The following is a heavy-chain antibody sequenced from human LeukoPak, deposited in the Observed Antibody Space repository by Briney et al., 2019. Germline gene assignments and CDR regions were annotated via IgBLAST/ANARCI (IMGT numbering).Heavy chain of an antibody. J-gene: IGHJ4*02. D-gene: IGHD5-12*01. CDR1: GFTFSSYA. V-gene: IGHV3-23*01. Sequence: GGSLRLSCAASGFTFSSYAMSWVRQAPGKGLEWVSSISNSGGRTFYTDSVKGRFTISRDNSKTTLYLQMNSLRAEDTAVYYCAKSYNGYESKPDYWGQGTLVTVSS. CDR3: AKSYNGYESKPDY. CDR2: ISNSGGRT.